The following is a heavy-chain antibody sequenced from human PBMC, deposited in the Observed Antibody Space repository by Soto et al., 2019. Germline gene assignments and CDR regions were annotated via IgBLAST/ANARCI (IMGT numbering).Heavy chain of an antibody. CDR2: ISSTSTYT. CDR1: GIAFSSYS. J-gene: IGHJ6*03. Sequence: GGALKLSSAAPGIAFSSYSIKWVRQAPGKGAELVFSISSTSTYTYYADSVRGRFTISRDNAKNSLFLQMNSLRAEDTAVYYCARAFVTGKGSRIKDYYYYYMDVWGTGTTVTVSS. V-gene: IGHV3-21*01. CDR3: ARAFVTGKGSRIKDYYYYYMDV. D-gene: IGHD1-26*01.